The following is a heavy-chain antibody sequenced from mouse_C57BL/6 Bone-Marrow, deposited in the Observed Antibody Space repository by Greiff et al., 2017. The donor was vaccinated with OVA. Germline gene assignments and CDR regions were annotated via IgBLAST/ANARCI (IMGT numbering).Heavy chain of an antibody. CDR3: ARRPSSGSSYYFDY. D-gene: IGHD3-2*02. CDR1: GYSITSGYY. Sequence: EVQLLESGPGLVKPSQSLSLTCSVTGYSITSGYYWNWIRQFPGNKLEWMGYISYDGSNNYNPSLKNRISITRDTSKNQFFLKLNSVTTEDTATYYCARRPSSGSSYYFDYWGQGTTLTVSS. CDR2: ISYDGSN. J-gene: IGHJ2*01. V-gene: IGHV3-6*01.